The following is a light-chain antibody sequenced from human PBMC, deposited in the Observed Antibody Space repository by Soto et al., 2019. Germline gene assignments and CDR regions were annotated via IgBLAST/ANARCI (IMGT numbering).Light chain of an antibody. Sequence: PGEAATLSCRASQSVSSSYIAWYQQRPGQTPSLLIYGASTRATGIPDRFSGSGSGTHFTLTISRLEPGDFAVYYCQHFGGTTFTFGQGTRLEIK. V-gene: IGKV3-20*01. J-gene: IGKJ5*01. CDR1: QSVSSSY. CDR2: GAS. CDR3: QHFGGTTFT.